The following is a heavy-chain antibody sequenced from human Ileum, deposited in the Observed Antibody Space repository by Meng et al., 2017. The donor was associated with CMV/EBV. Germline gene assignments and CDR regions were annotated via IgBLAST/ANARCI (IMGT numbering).Heavy chain of an antibody. V-gene: IGHV3-48*03. J-gene: IGHJ4*02. D-gene: IGHD6-19*01. CDR3: ARGSGWYDY. Sequence: GESLKISCAASGFTFSSYEMNWVRQAPGKGLEWVSYLSSSGRNIYYADSVKGRFTISRDIAKNSLFLQMNSLRAEDTAVYYCARGSGWYDYWGQGILVTVSS. CDR1: GFTFSSYE. CDR2: LSSSGRNI.